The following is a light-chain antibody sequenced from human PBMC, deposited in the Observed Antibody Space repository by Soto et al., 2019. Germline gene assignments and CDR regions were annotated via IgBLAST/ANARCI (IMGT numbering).Light chain of an antibody. CDR2: GAS. Sequence: EIVLSESPCTLSLSTGERATLSCRASQSVSSSYLAWYQQKPGQAPRLLIYGASSRATGIPDRFSGSGSGTDFTLTISRLEPEDFAVYFCQQYATSPLAFGGRTKVDIK. CDR1: QSVSSSY. CDR3: QQYATSPLA. V-gene: IGKV3-20*01. J-gene: IGKJ4*01.